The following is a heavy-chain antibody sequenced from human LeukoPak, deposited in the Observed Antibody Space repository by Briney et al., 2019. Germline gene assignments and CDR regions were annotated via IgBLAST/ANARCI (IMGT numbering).Heavy chain of an antibody. V-gene: IGHV1-69*13. CDR3: TLGYCSGGSCNDYYYYMDV. CDR1: GGTFSSYA. Sequence: GAAVKVSCKASGGTFSSYAISWVRQAPGQGLEWMGGIIPIFGTANYAQKFQGRVTITADESTSTAYMELSSLRSEDTAVYYCTLGYCSGGSCNDYYYYMDVWGKGTTVTISS. CDR2: IIPIFGTA. D-gene: IGHD2-15*01. J-gene: IGHJ6*03.